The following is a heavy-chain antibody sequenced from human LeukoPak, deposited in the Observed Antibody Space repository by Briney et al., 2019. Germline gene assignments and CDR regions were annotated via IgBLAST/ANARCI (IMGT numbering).Heavy chain of an antibody. CDR2: ISIDGKKS. J-gene: IGHJ5*02. CDR3: AKAAGKENGYDFWFEH. CDR1: GFSFNNYD. D-gene: IGHD3/OR15-3a*01. V-gene: IGHV3-30*04. Sequence: GGSLRLSCAASGFSFNNYDMHWVRQAPGKGLEWVAVISIDGKKSYYADSVKGRSTISRDNSKSTLYLQMNSLRAEDTAVYFCAKAAGKENGYDFWFEHWGQGTLVTVSS.